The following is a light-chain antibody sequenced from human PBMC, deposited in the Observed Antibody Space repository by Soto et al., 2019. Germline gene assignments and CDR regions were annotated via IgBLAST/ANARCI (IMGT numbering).Light chain of an antibody. CDR3: QSYDSSLSGYV. J-gene: IGLJ1*01. V-gene: IGLV1-40*01. CDR1: SSNIGAGYD. CDR2: GNS. Sequence: QSLLTQPPAVSGAPGQRATISYTGSSSNIGAGYDVHWYQQLPGTAPKLLIYGNSNRPSGVPDRFSGSKSGTSASLAITGLQAEDEADYYCQSYDSSLSGYVFGTGTKVTVL.